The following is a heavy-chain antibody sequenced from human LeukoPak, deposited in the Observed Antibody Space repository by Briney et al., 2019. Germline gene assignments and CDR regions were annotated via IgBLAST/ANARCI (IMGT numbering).Heavy chain of an antibody. J-gene: IGHJ4*02. CDR3: AKDRRPEGSYGYFDY. CDR2: ISSRGGNT. D-gene: IGHD5-18*01. CDR1: GFTSISNG. Sequence: RRSLRLSCAAAGFTSISNGINWDRQAPGNLREWVSSISSRGGNTSYADSMKGRFTISTDIPMHTLFLQMNNLRVEDTAVYYCAKDRRPEGSYGYFDYCGQGNLVTVSS. V-gene: IGHV3-23*01.